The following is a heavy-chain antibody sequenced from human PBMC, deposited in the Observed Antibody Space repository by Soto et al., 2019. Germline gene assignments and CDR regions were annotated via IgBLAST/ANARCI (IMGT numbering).Heavy chain of an antibody. CDR3: ARDRAAGGY. CDR2: ISSGGSTV. Sequence: EVQLVESGGGLVQPGGSLRLSCAASGFSFSNYEMNWVRQAPGKGLEWVAYISSGGSTVHYADSVRGRVTVSRDNARNSLDLKMNTLRVEDTALYYGARDRAAGGYWGQGTLVTVSS. V-gene: IGHV3-48*03. CDR1: GFSFSNYE. J-gene: IGHJ4*02. D-gene: IGHD6-13*01.